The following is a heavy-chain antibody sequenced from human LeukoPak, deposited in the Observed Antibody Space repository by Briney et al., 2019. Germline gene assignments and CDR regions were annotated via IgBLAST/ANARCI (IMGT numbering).Heavy chain of an antibody. CDR2: IYAGNSET. D-gene: IGHD6-19*01. CDR3: ARDIAVSGLYFDF. Sequence: GESLKISCQTSGYSFNNSWIGWLRQMPGKGLEWMGIIYAGNSETRYSPPFQGQVTMSVDRSMNIAYLQWSSLKASDTAMYYCARDIAVSGLYFDFWGQGTLVTVSS. V-gene: IGHV5-51*01. CDR1: GYSFNNSW. J-gene: IGHJ4*02.